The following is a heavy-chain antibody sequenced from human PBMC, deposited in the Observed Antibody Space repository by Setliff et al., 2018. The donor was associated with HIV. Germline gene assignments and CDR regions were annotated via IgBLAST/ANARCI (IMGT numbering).Heavy chain of an antibody. CDR1: GGSISSGTYY. CDR2: IYSTGNT. D-gene: IGHD3-22*01. J-gene: IGHJ4*02. V-gene: IGHV4-61*09. CDR3: ARDDDKLFDY. Sequence: PSETLSLTCTVSGGSISSGTYYWSWIRQPAGKGLEWIGHIYSTGNTNYNSSLKSRVTMSIETSKNQFSLKLTSVTAADTAVYYCARDDDKLFDYWGQGALVTSPQ.